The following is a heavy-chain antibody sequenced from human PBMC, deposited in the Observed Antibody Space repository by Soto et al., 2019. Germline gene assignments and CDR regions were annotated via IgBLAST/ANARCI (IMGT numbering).Heavy chain of an antibody. CDR1: GFTFSSFA. V-gene: IGHV3-48*02. J-gene: IGHJ4*02. CDR2: ISSTTSTI. Sequence: EVQLVESGGGLVQPGGSLRLSCAASGFTFSSFAMNWVRQAPGKGLEWVSYISSTTSTIYYADSVKGRFTISRVNAKTSLYLQMNSLTDEDTAVYFCARNTRGSGSYDPHPFDYGGQGTLVTVSS. CDR3: ARNTRGSGSYDPHPFDY. D-gene: IGHD3-10*01.